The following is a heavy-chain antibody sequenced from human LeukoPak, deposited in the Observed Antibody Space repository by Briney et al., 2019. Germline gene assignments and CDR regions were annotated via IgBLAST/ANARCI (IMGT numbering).Heavy chain of an antibody. Sequence: SETLSLTCTVSGGSISSYYWSWIRQPPGKGLEWLGYIYYSGSTNYNPSLKSRVTISVDTSKNQFSLKLSSVTAADTAVYYCARIGPSSSVSSPEWFDSWGQGTLVTVSS. CDR2: IYYSGST. J-gene: IGHJ5*01. D-gene: IGHD6-6*01. CDR3: ARIGPSSSVSSPEWFDS. CDR1: GGSISSYY. V-gene: IGHV4-59*01.